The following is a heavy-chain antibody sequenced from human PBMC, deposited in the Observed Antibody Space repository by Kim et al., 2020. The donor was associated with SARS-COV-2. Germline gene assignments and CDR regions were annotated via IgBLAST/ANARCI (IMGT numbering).Heavy chain of an antibody. J-gene: IGHJ4*02. D-gene: IGHD4-17*01. Sequence: YYADSVKGRVTISRDNSKNTLYLQMNSLRLDDTAVYYCATPYGDYIGGYDCWGQGTLVTVSS. V-gene: IGHV3-30*01. CDR3: ATPYGDYIGGYDC.